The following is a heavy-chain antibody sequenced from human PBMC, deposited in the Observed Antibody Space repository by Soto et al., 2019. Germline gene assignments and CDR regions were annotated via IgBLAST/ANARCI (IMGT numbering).Heavy chain of an antibody. Sequence: ASVKVSCKTSGYTFTDTNYVITWVRQAPGQGLEWLGRISVYLGNAMHAQKFQGRVTITADKSTSTAYMELSSLRSEDTAVYYCARDSSSTYYYYGMDVWGQGTTVTVSS. D-gene: IGHD6-13*01. J-gene: IGHJ6*02. V-gene: IGHV1-18*01. CDR3: ARDSSSTYYYYGMDV. CDR2: ISVYLGNA. CDR1: GYTFTDTNYV.